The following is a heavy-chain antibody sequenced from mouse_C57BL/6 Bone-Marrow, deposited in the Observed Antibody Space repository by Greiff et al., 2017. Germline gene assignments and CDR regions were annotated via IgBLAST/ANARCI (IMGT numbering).Heavy chain of an antibody. Sequence: EVQVVESGGGLVKPGGSLKLSCAASGFTFSDYGMHWVRQAPEKGLEWVAYISSGSSTIYYADTVKGRFTISRDNAKNTLFLQMTSLRSEDTAMYYCARSGVYYGSSYSWFAYWGQGTLVTVSA. V-gene: IGHV5-17*01. CDR1: GFTFSDYG. J-gene: IGHJ3*01. CDR2: ISSGSSTI. CDR3: ARSGVYYGSSYSWFAY. D-gene: IGHD1-1*01.